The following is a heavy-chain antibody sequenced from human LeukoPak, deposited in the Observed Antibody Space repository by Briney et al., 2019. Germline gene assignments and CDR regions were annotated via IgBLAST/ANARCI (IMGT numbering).Heavy chain of an antibody. Sequence: GASVKVSCKTSGYTFTDYGISWVRQAPGQGLEWMGWISAYNGNTNYAQKLQGRVTMTTDTSTSTAYMELRSLRSDDTAVYYCARDLIPEHASPSASYFDYWGQGTLVTVSS. CDR1: GYTFTDYG. CDR2: ISAYNGNT. D-gene: IGHD2-21*01. V-gene: IGHV1-18*01. CDR3: ARDLIPEHASPSASYFDY. J-gene: IGHJ4*02.